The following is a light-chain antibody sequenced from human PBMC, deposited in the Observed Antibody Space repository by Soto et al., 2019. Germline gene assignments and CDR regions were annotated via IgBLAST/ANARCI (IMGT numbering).Light chain of an antibody. CDR3: SLSYSGVRV. J-gene: IGLJ3*02. Sequence: QAVVTQELSLTVSPGGTVTLTCASSAGPVTSRHYPYWFQQKPGQAPRALIYDTSNKHPWTPARFSGSLLGGTPALILSGAQPEDEADYYCSLSYSGVRVFGGGTKLTVL. V-gene: IGLV7-46*01. CDR1: AGPVTSRHY. CDR2: DTS.